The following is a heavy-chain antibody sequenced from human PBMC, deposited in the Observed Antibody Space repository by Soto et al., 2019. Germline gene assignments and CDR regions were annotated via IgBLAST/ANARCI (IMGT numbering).Heavy chain of an antibody. CDR1: GGSISSGDYY. D-gene: IGHD3-22*01. J-gene: IGHJ4*02. CDR2: IYYSGST. CDR3: AREHASSGYYYFFDY. Sequence: PSETLSLTCTVSGGSISSGDYYWSWIRQPPGKGLEWIGYIYYSGSTYYNPSLKSRVTISVDTSKNQFSLKLSSVTAADTAVYYCAREHASSGYYYFFDYWGPGILVT. V-gene: IGHV4-30-4*01.